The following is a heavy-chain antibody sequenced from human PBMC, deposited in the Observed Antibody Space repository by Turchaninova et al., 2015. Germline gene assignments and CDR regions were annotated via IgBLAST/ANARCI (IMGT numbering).Heavy chain of an antibody. CDR2: IYYTGST. CDR3: ARDVGNAMSCFDP. D-gene: IGHD7-27*01. Sequence: QVQLQESGPGLAKPSETLSLTCTVSGGSVTSVNYYWSWIRQPPGKEMEWIVYIYYTGSTAYNPSLEIRVTMSVDTSKNQFSLNLRSVTAADTAIYYCARDVGNAMSCFDPWGQGTLVTVSS. CDR1: GGSVTSVNYY. V-gene: IGHV4-61*01. J-gene: IGHJ5*02.